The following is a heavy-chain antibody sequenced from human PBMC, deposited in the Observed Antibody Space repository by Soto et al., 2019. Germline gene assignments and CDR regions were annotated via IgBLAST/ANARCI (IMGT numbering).Heavy chain of an antibody. CDR1: GFTFSSFA. Sequence: EVQLLESGGGLVQPGGSLRLSCAASGFTFSSFAMSWVRQAPGKGLQWVSAIGGSGATTYYADSVKGRFTISRDNSKSTLYLQMNSLRAEDTAIYYGAKAIPATGIVYWGQGTLVAVSS. CDR2: IGGSGATT. D-gene: IGHD6-13*01. J-gene: IGHJ4*02. CDR3: AKAIPATGIVY. V-gene: IGHV3-23*01.